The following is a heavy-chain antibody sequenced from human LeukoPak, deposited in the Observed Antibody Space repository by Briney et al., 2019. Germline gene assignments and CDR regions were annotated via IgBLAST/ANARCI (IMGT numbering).Heavy chain of an antibody. CDR2: IYYSGST. J-gene: IGHJ4*02. V-gene: IGHV4-39*07. CDR3: ARGPRLRFLEWLLYHSFDY. Sequence: SETLSLTCTVSGGSISSSTYFWGWIRQPPGKGLEWIGTIYYSGSTYYNPSLKSRVTISVDSSKNQFSLKLSSVTAADTAVYYCARGPRLRFLEWLLYHSFDYWGQGTLVTVSS. D-gene: IGHD3-3*01. CDR1: GGSISSSTYF.